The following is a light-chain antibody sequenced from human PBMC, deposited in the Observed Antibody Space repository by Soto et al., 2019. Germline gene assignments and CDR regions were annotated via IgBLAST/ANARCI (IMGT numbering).Light chain of an antibody. J-gene: IGLJ1*01. V-gene: IGLV2-14*03. CDR3: ASSTSSTTLV. CDR2: YVT. CDR1: RSSVVDSNY. Sequence: QSVLTQPASVSQTPGQSITLSCTETRSSVVDSNYVTWYQHRPGIAPKLMIDYVTNRPARVCTRFSRSKSGNTASLTISRLQAEDEAEYYCASSTSSTTLVFGTGTKVTV.